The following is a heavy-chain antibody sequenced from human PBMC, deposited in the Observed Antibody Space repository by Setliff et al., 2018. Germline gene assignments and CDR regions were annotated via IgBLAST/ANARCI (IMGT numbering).Heavy chain of an antibody. CDR1: GFTFSSYA. D-gene: IGHD2-2*02. V-gene: IGHV3-23*01. J-gene: IGHJ4*02. CDR2: ISATSGTT. Sequence: PGGSLRLSCAASGFTFSSYAMTWVRQAPGKGLECVSGISATSGTTNYADSVKGRFTISRDNSKNTLYVQMNSLRADDTAVYYCAKGGSTSCYTEADYWGQGTLVTVSS. CDR3: AKGGSTSCYTEADY.